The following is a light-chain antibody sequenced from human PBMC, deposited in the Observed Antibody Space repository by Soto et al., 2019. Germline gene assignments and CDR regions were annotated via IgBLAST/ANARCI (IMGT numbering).Light chain of an antibody. V-gene: IGLV2-23*01. J-gene: IGLJ3*02. CDR3: GAYAGSSTWV. CDR2: EGS. CDR1: SSDVGSYNL. Sequence: QSALTQPASVSGSPGHSITISCTGTSSDVGSYNLVSWYQQHPGKAPKLMIYEGSKRPSGVSNRFSGSKSGNTSSMTISGLQAEDESDYYIGAYAGSSTWVFGGGTKLTVL.